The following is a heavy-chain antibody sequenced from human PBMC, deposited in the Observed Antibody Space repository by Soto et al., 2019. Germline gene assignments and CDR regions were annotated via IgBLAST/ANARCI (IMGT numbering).Heavy chain of an antibody. CDR1: GLTFSTYA. J-gene: IGHJ4*02. Sequence: EVQLLESGGDLVQPGGSLRLSCAASGLTFSTYAMNWVRQAPGKGLEWVSYITGSADNKHYTDSVKGRFTISRDNSKNMLYLEMNSLRVEDTAVYFCAKTHRIDWYSDCWGQGTLVTVSS. CDR3: AKTHRIDWYSDC. D-gene: IGHD3-9*01. CDR2: ITGSADNK. V-gene: IGHV3-23*01.